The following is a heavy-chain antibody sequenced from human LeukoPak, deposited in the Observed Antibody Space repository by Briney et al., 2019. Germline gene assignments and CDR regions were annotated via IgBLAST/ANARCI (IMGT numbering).Heavy chain of an antibody. CDR2: ISYDGSNT. CDR1: GFSFRTCG. J-gene: IGHJ4*02. Sequence: PGRSLRLSCVASGFSFRTCGMHWVRQAPGRGLEWVADISYDGSNTYYADSVKGRFTISRDNSKNTLNLQMNSLRVEGTAVYYCAKDKGDFQFDYWGQGTLVTVSS. V-gene: IGHV3-30*18. CDR3: AKDKGDFQFDY. D-gene: IGHD3-3*01.